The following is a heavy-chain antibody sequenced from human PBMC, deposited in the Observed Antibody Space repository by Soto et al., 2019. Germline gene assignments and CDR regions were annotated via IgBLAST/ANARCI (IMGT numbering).Heavy chain of an antibody. CDR3: ATTRDLNKCRNNCTGSSQFDP. CDR1: VFTFDDYA. J-gene: IGHJ5*02. V-gene: IGHV3-9*01. CDR2: ISWNGANI. D-gene: IGHD1-20*01. Sequence: GGSLLLACTSSVFTFDDYAMHWVRQGPGKGLDYISGISWNGANIFYADSVKGRFTISRDNAKNSFSLQMNSLRAEDTALYYCATTRDLNKCRNNCTGSSQFDPWGQGTLVTVS.